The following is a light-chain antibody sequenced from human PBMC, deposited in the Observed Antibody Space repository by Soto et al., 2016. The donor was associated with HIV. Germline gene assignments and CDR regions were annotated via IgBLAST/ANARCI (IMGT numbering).Light chain of an antibody. CDR3: QQYYTYPPT. CDR2: TAS. CDR1: QGISSY. J-gene: IGKJ2*01. Sequence: AIRMTQSPSSFSASTGDRVTITCRASQGISSYLAWYQQKPGKAPKLLIYTASTLQSGVPSRFSGSGSGTEFTLTIGCLQSEDFAAYYCQQYYTYPPTFGQGPNWRSN. V-gene: IGKV1-8*01.